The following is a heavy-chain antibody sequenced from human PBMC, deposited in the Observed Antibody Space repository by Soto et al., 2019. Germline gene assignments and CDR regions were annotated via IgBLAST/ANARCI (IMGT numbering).Heavy chain of an antibody. CDR1: GYTFSMHY. Sequence: QVQLVQSGAVVKKPGASVTLSCKASGYTFSMHYIHWVRQAPGQGLEWMGMIHPTGGITNYAQRFKGRVTLTRDTSTSTVYMELSSLRSEDTALYYCARVKSGSNSAWYNYMDVWGQGTTVTVSS. CDR3: ARVKSGSNSAWYNYMDV. D-gene: IGHD6-19*01. CDR2: IHPTGGIT. V-gene: IGHV1-46*01. J-gene: IGHJ6*02.